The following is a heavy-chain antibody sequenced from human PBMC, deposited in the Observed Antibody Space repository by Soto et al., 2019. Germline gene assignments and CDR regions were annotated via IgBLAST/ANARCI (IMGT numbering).Heavy chain of an antibody. V-gene: IGHV1-24*01. CDR2: FDPEDGET. D-gene: IGHD1-26*01. J-gene: IGHJ5*02. CDR3: ATVSQWELRQDWFDP. CDR1: GYTLTELS. Sequence: ASVKVSCKVSGYTLTELSMHWVRQAPGKGLEWMGGFDPEDGETIYAQKFQGRVTMTEDTSTDTAYMELSSLRSEDTAVYYCATVSQWELRQDWFDPWGQGILVTVSS.